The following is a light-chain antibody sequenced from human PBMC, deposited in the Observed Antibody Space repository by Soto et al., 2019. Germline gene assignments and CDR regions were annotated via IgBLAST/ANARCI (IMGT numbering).Light chain of an antibody. Sequence: QSVLTQPPSVSGAPGQRVTISCTGSSSNIGAGYDVHWYQQLPGTAPKVLIYGNSNRPSGVPDRLSGSKSGTSASLAITGLQGEGEADCYCQSYDSSLNGVVFGGGTKLTVL. CDR3: QSYDSSLNGVV. J-gene: IGLJ2*01. CDR1: SSNIGAGYD. CDR2: GNS. V-gene: IGLV1-40*01.